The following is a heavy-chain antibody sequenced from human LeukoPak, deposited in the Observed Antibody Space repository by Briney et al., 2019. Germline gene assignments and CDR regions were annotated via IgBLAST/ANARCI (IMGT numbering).Heavy chain of an antibody. CDR3: ARMEPSGYDYGDY. Sequence: PSETLSLTCTVSGGSISSDEYYWSWIRQPAGKGLEWIGRIYTSGSTNYNPSLKSRVTMSVDTSKNQFSLKLSSVTAADTAVYYCARMEPSGYDYGDYWGQGTLVTVSS. CDR2: IYTSGST. V-gene: IGHV4-61*02. CDR1: GGSISSDEYY. J-gene: IGHJ4*02. D-gene: IGHD5-12*01.